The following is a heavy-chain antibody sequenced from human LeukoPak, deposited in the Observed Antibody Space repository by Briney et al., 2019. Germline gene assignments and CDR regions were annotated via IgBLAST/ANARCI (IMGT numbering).Heavy chain of an antibody. D-gene: IGHD6-19*01. CDR3: ARWFEYSSGWYYYYYMDV. V-gene: IGHV3-48*03. J-gene: IGHJ6*03. CDR2: ISSSGSTI. CDR1: GFTFSSYE. Sequence: GGSLRLSCAASGFTFSSYEMNWVRQAPGKGLEWVSYISSSGSTIYYPDSVKGRFTISRDNAKNSLYLQMNSLRAEDTAVYYCARWFEYSSGWYYYYYMDVWGKGTTVTVSS.